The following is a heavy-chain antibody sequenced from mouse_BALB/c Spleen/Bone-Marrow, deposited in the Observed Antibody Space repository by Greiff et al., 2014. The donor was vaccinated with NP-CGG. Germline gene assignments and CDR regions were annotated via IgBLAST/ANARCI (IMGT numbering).Heavy chain of an antibody. CDR1: GYTFTDYV. V-gene: IGHV1-77*01. CDR2: IYPGSDSA. Sequence: VQLQQSGPELVKPGASVKMSCRASGYTFTDYVISWVKQRTGQGLEWVGEIYPGSDSAYYNKKFKGKATLTADKSANTAYMQLRSLTSEYSAVYFCARGGTTVYFDVWGAGTTVTVSS. D-gene: IGHD1-1*01. J-gene: IGHJ1*01. CDR3: ARGGTTVYFDV.